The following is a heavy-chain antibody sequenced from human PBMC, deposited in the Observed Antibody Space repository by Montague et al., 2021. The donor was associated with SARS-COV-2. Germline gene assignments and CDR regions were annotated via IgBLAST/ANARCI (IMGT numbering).Heavy chain of an antibody. D-gene: IGHD5-12*01. CDR1: GFIFSDYY. CDR3: ARDQGGYGTLDI. V-gene: IGHV3-11*01. Sequence: SLRLSCAASGFIFSDYYMTWIRQAPGKGLEWVSHISGSGSKTYYAESVKGRFTISRDTANNSVYLQMKFLGAEDTAVYYCARDQGGYGTLDIWGQGTMVTVSS. CDR2: ISGSGSKT. J-gene: IGHJ3*02.